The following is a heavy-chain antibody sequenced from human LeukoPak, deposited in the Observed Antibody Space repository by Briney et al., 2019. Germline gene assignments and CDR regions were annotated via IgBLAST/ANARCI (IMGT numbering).Heavy chain of an antibody. V-gene: IGHV4-30-4*01. CDR3: ARDKMFSSNYYYGMDV. CDR1: GGSISSGDYY. D-gene: IGHD3-10*01. CDR2: IYYSGNT. Sequence: SETLSLTCTVSGGSISSGDYYWSWIRQPPGKGLEWIGFIYYSGNTYYNPSLKSRVTISVDTSKNQFSLRLSSVIAADTAVYYCARDKMFSSNYYYGMDVWGQGTTVTVSS. J-gene: IGHJ6*02.